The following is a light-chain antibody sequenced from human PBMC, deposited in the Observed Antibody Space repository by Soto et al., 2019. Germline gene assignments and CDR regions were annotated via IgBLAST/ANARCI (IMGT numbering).Light chain of an antibody. CDR1: QDITIY. V-gene: IGKV1-33*01. J-gene: IGKJ3*01. CDR2: DAS. Sequence: DIQMTQSPSSLSASVGDRVTITCQASQDITIYLNWYQQKPGKAPTLLIYDASSLETGVPSRFSGSGSGTNSTFTISGLQTEDIATYYCQQYDSLTPFTCGPGTTVDFK. CDR3: QQYDSLTPFT.